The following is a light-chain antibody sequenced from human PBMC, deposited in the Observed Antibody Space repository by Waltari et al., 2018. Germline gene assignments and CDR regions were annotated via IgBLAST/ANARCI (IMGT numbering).Light chain of an antibody. CDR1: QRLSNSY. CDR2: GAS. J-gene: IGKJ2*01. CDR3: HHYGVSLGFT. V-gene: IGKV3-20*01. Sequence: EIVLTQSPGTLSLSPGERATLSCRASQRLSNSYLAWYQQKSGQTPRLLIFGASSRAAGIPDMFNGSGSGTDFTLTINRLVPEDFAVYYCHHYGVSLGFTFGQGTKLDIK.